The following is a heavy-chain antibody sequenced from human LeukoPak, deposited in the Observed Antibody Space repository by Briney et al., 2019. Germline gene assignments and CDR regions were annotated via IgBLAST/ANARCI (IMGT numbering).Heavy chain of an antibody. CDR3: ARDQVGIFDY. D-gene: IGHD1-26*01. Sequence: PGGSLRLSCAASGFTFSSYWMSWVRQAPGKGPEWVANIDQGGSERNYEDSVRGRFTISRDNARNSLYLQLNSLSADDTAIYYCARDQVGIFDYWGQGTLVTVSS. CDR1: GFTFSSYW. CDR2: IDQGGSER. J-gene: IGHJ4*02. V-gene: IGHV3-7*01.